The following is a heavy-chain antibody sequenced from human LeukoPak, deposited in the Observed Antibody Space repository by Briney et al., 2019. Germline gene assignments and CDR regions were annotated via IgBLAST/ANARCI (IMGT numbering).Heavy chain of an antibody. CDR2: IYYSGST. CDR3: AREEAELYYYDSSGYYGAFDY. D-gene: IGHD3-22*01. Sequence: SETLSLTCTVSGGSISSGGYYWSWIRQHPGKGLEWIGYIYYSGSTYYNPSLKSRVTISVDTSKNQFSLKLSSVTAADTAVYYCAREEAELYYYDSSGYYGAFDYWGQGTLVTVPS. J-gene: IGHJ4*02. V-gene: IGHV4-31*03. CDR1: GGSISSGGYY.